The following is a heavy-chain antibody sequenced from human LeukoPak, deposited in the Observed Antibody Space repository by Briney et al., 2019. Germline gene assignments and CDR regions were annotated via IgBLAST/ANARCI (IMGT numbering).Heavy chain of an antibody. Sequence: SGPTLVNPTQTLTLTCTFSGFSISTSGVGVGWIRQPPGKALEWLAVIFWNDDPRYSPSLKSRLTITKDTSKSQVVLTMTNMDPVDTGTYYCAHSTGGYCSGGSCYHHNDAFDIWGQGTMVTVSS. J-gene: IGHJ3*02. CDR3: AHSTGGYCSGGSCYHHNDAFDI. D-gene: IGHD2-15*01. CDR2: IFWNDDP. V-gene: IGHV2-5*01. CDR1: GFSISTSGVG.